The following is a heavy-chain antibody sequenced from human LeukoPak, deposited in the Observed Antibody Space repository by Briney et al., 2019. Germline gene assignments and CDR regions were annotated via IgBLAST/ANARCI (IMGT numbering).Heavy chain of an antibody. Sequence: GASVKVSCKTSGYTFTTYYMHWVRQAPGQGLEWVGVINPSDGGTYSAQKFQGRVTMTTDMSTSTVYMELSSLRFEDTAVYYCARTPNYYGSGSYYNGEYYFDYWGQGTLVTVSS. CDR1: GYTFTTYY. CDR3: ARTPNYYGSGSYYNGEYYFDY. J-gene: IGHJ4*02. D-gene: IGHD3-10*01. V-gene: IGHV1-46*01. CDR2: INPSDGGT.